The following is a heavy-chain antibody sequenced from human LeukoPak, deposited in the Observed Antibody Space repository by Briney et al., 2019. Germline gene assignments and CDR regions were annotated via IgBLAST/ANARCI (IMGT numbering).Heavy chain of an antibody. V-gene: IGHV3-30*04. Sequence: PGRSLRLSYAASGFTFSSYAMHWVRQAPGKGLEWVVVISYDGSNKYYADFVRDGSTTSGDTSKNTLHLQMNIMTAEAPAVYFSARVQGYCSRTSCWSWFDPWGQGTLVTVSS. CDR3: ARVQGYCSRTSCWSWFDP. D-gene: IGHD2-2*01. J-gene: IGHJ5*02. CDR1: GFTFSSYA. CDR2: ISYDGSNK.